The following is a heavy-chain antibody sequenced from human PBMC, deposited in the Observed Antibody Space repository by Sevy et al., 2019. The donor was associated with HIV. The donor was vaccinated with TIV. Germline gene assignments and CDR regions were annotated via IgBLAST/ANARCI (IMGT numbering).Heavy chain of an antibody. J-gene: IGHJ4*02. CDR1: GYSFTIHW. CDR3: ATSRSGYFDSSGYYIY. CDR2: IYPDDSAS. Sequence: GESLKISCKGSGYSFTIHWIGWVRHMPGKGLEWMGIIYPDDSASRYSPSFQGQVTFSADKSISTAYLQWSSLKASDTAMYYCATSRSGYFDSSGYYIYWGQGTLVTVSS. V-gene: IGHV5-51*01. D-gene: IGHD3-22*01.